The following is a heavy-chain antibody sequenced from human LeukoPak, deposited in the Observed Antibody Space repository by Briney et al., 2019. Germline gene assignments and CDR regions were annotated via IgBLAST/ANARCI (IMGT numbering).Heavy chain of an antibody. CDR2: IKQDGSEK. CDR3: ARGKTIFGVVTNNWFDP. J-gene: IGHJ5*02. Sequence: PGGSLRLSCAASGFTFSSYWMSWVRQAPGKGLEWVANIKQDGSEKYYVDSVKGRFTISRDNAKNSLYLQMNSLRAADTAVYYCARGKTIFGVVTNNWFDPWGQGTLVTVSS. D-gene: IGHD3-3*01. CDR1: GFTFSSYW. V-gene: IGHV3-7*01.